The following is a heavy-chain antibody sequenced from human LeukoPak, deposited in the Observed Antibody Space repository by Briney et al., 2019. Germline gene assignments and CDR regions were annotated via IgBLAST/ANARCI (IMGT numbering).Heavy chain of an antibody. Sequence: PSETLSLTCAVYGGSFSGYYWSWIRQPPGKGLEWIGEINHSGSTNYNPSLKSRVTISVDTSKNQFSLKLSSVTAADTAVYYCARDSGQDCSSTSCINWFDPWGQGTLVTVSS. CDR2: INHSGST. D-gene: IGHD2-2*01. CDR1: GGSFSGYY. J-gene: IGHJ5*02. CDR3: ARDSGQDCSSTSCINWFDP. V-gene: IGHV4-34*09.